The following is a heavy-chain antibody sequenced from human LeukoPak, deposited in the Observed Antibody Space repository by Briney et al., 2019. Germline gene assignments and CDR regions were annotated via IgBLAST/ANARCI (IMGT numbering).Heavy chain of an antibody. Sequence: GGSLRLSCAASGFTFSSYAMSWVRQAPGKGLEWVSAISGSGGSTYYADSVKGRLTISRDNAKNTLYLQMNSLRAEDTAVYYCAKNLLPFIRDYYDSSGLDYWGQGTLVTVSS. V-gene: IGHV3-23*01. D-gene: IGHD3-22*01. J-gene: IGHJ4*02. CDR1: GFTFSSYA. CDR2: ISGSGGST. CDR3: AKNLLPFIRDYYDSSGLDY.